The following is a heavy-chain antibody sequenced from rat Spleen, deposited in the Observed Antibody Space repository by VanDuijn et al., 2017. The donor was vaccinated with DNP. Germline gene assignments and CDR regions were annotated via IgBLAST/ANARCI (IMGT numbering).Heavy chain of an antibody. J-gene: IGHJ2*01. CDR1: GFTFDSFA. Sequence: EVQLVESGGNLVQPGRSLKLSCAASGFTFDSFAMAWVRQAPKKGLEWVATITNTGGSTYYLDSVKGRFTISRDNAKSTLYLQMNSLGSEDTATYYCATSRDGFAYWGQGVLVTVSS. D-gene: IGHD4-1*01. V-gene: IGHV5-46*01. CDR2: ITNTGGST. CDR3: ATSRDGFAY.